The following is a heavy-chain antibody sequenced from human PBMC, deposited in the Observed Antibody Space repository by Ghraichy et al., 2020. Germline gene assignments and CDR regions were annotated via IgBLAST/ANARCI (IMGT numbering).Heavy chain of an antibody. J-gene: IGHJ4*02. V-gene: IGHV3-15*01. CDR3: TTGINLYGDFGFDY. D-gene: IGHD4-17*01. CDR1: GFTFSNAW. Sequence: GGSLRLSCAASGFTFSNAWMSWVRQAPGKGLEWVGRIKSKTDGGTTDYAAPVKGRFTISRDDSKNTLYLQMNSLKTEDTAVYYCTTGINLYGDFGFDYWGQGTLVTVSS. CDR2: IKSKTDGGTT.